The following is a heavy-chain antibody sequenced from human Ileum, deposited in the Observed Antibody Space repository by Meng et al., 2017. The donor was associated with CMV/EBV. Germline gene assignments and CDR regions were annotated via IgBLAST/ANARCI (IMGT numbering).Heavy chain of an antibody. Sequence: SWVRQAPGQGLEWMGWISAYNGRTDYAQKYQGRVFMTTDTSTRTAYMELRSLTSDDTAVYYCAKDHDYDTLTGYWARGDYHNGMDVWGQGTTVTVSS. CDR2: ISAYNGRT. CDR3: AKDHDYDTLTGYWARGDYHNGMDV. J-gene: IGHJ6*02. V-gene: IGHV1-18*01. D-gene: IGHD3-9*01.